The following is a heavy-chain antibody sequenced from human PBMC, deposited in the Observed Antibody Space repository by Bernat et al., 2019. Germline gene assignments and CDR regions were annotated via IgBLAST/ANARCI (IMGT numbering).Heavy chain of an antibody. CDR2: IIPIFGTA. Sequence: QVQLVQSGAEVKKPGSSVKVSCKASGGTFSSYAISWVRQAPGQGLEWMGGIIPIFGTANYAQKFQGRVTITADESMSTAYMELSSLRSEDTAVYYCARDNRPFARSGGSCYVWWGQGTLVTVSS. V-gene: IGHV1-69*01. CDR1: GGTFSSYA. D-gene: IGHD2-15*01. J-gene: IGHJ4*02. CDR3: ARDNRPFARSGGSCYVW.